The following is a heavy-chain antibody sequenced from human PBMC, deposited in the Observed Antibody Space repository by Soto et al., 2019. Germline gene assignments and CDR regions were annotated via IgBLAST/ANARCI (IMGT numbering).Heavy chain of an antibody. V-gene: IGHV3-64D*08. Sequence: GGSLRLSCSASGFTFSSYAMHWVRQAPGKGLEYVSAISSNGGSAYYADSVKGRFTISRDNSKNTLYLQMSSLRAEDTAVYYCVKDRGITIFGVVTRRYFDYWGQGTLVTVSS. CDR2: ISSNGGSA. CDR1: GFTFSSYA. CDR3: VKDRGITIFGVVTRRYFDY. J-gene: IGHJ4*02. D-gene: IGHD3-3*01.